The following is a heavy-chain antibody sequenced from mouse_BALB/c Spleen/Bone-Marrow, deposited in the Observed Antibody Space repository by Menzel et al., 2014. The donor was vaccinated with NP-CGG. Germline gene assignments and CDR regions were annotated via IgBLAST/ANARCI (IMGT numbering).Heavy chain of an antibody. CDR1: GFTFSTYG. D-gene: IGHD2-4*01. CDR3: VRPYDYGTWFAY. V-gene: IGHV5-6*01. J-gene: IGHJ3*01. Sequence: EVQLVESGGDLVEPGGSLKLSCAASGFTFSTYGMSWVRQTPDKRLEWVAAISNGGIYTYYPDTVKGRFTISRDNAKNTLYLQMSSLKSEDTAMYYCVRPYDYGTWFAYWGQGTLVTVSA. CDR2: ISNGGIYT.